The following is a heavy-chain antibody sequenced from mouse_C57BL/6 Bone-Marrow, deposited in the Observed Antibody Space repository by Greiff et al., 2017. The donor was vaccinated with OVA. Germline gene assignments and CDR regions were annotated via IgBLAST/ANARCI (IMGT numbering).Heavy chain of an antibody. CDR2: INPNYGTT. V-gene: IGHV1-39*01. CDR3: ARSKDGSRGMDY. D-gene: IGHD1-1*01. CDR1: GYSFTDYN. J-gene: IGHJ4*01. Sequence: VQLQQSGPELVKPGASVKISCKASGYSFTDYNMNWVKQSNGKRLEWIGVINPNYGTTSYNQKFKGKATLTVDQSSSTAYMQLNRLTSEDAAVYDCARSKDGSRGMDYWGQGTSVTVSS.